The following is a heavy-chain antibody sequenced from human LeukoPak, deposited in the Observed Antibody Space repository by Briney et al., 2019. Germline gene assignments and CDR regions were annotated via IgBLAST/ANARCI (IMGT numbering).Heavy chain of an antibody. CDR2: IYHSGST. Sequence: SQTLSLTCAVSGGSISSGGYSWIWIRQPPGKGLEWIGYIYHSGSTYYNPSLKSRVTISVDRSKNQFSLKLSSVTAADTAVYYRARGPVRGVISGMDVWGQGTTVTVSS. V-gene: IGHV4-30-2*01. CDR1: GGSISSGGYS. D-gene: IGHD3-10*01. J-gene: IGHJ6*02. CDR3: ARGPVRGVISGMDV.